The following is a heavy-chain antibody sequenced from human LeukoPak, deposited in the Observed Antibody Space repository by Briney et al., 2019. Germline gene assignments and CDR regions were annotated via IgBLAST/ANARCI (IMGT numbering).Heavy chain of an antibody. J-gene: IGHJ4*02. Sequence: ASVKVSCTASGGTFSSYAISWVRQAPGQGLEWMGGIIPIFGTANYAQKFQGRVTITADESTSTAYMELSSLRSEDTAVYYCARLTGDTYYYGSGSYPWGQGTLVTVSS. CDR3: ARLTGDTYYYGSGSYP. D-gene: IGHD3-10*01. V-gene: IGHV1-69*13. CDR2: IIPIFGTA. CDR1: GGTFSSYA.